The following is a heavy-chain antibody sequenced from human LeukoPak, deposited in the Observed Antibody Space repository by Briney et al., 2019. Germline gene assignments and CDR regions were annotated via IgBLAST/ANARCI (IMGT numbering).Heavy chain of an antibody. CDR2: ISGSGDTT. CDR3: ARDLGMEGSGIFDY. Sequence: QPGGSLRLSCTASRFTFSTYAMSWVRQAPGKGLEWVSSISGSGDTTYYTGSVKGRFTISRDNSKNTLYLQMNSLRAEDTAVYYCARDLGMEGSGIFDYWGQGTLVTVSS. D-gene: IGHD3-10*01. J-gene: IGHJ4*02. V-gene: IGHV3-23*01. CDR1: RFTFSTYA.